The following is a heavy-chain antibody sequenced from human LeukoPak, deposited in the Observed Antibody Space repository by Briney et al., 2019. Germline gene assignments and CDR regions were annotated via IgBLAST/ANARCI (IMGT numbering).Heavy chain of an antibody. CDR1: GFTFSRYW. Sequence: PGGSLRLSCTASGFTFSRYWMDWVRQAPGKGLEWVANINQDGSVRYYVDSVKGRFTISRDNTKNPLSLRMDSLRDDDTAVYYCSRSLEYSGQGTLVTVSS. J-gene: IGHJ4*02. CDR3: SRSLEY. V-gene: IGHV3-7*01. CDR2: INQDGSVR.